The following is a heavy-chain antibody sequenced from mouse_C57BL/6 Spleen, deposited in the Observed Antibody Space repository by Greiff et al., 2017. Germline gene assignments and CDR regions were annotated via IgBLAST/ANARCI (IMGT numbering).Heavy chain of an antibody. CDR1: GYTFTSYW. D-gene: IGHD1-1*01. V-gene: IGHV1-55*01. Sequence: VQLQQSGAELVKPGASVKMSCKASGYTFTSYWITWVKQRPGQGLEWIGDIYPGSGSTNYNEKFKSKATLTVDTSSSTAYMQLSSLTSEDSAVYYCAREDITTVVAYYFDYWGQGTTLTVSS. CDR3: AREDITTVVAYYFDY. CDR2: IYPGSGST. J-gene: IGHJ2*01.